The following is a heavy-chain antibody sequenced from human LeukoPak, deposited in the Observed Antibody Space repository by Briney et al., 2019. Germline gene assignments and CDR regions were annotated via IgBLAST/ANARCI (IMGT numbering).Heavy chain of an antibody. CDR3: ARGGSTYSRRYFDY. D-gene: IGHD2-15*01. Sequence: PGGSLRLSCAASGFTVSSYEMNWVRQAPGKGLEWVSYISSGGGTMFYADSVKGRFTISRDNAKNSLYLQIYSLRAEDTANYYCARGGSTYSRRYFDYWGQGTLVTVSS. CDR1: GFTVSSYE. CDR2: ISSGGGTM. J-gene: IGHJ4*02. V-gene: IGHV3-48*03.